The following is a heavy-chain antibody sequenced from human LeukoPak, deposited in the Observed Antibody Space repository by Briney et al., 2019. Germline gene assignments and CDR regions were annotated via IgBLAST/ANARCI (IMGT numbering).Heavy chain of an antibody. V-gene: IGHV4-38-2*02. Sequence: TSETLSLTCIVSGYSISGGYYWGWIRQPPGKGPEWIGSIYHSGNTYYNPSLKSRVTISIDTSKNQFSLKLSSVTAADTAVYYCAREEGYCSSSSCYPWFDPWGQGTLVTVSS. CDR3: AREEGYCSSSSCYPWFDP. D-gene: IGHD2-2*01. J-gene: IGHJ5*02. CDR1: GYSISGGYY. CDR2: IYHSGNT.